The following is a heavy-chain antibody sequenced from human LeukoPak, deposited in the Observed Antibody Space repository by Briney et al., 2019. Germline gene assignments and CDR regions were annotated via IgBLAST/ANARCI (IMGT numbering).Heavy chain of an antibody. J-gene: IGHJ4*02. CDR3: AREFSYYYGSGSYIDCFDY. D-gene: IGHD3-10*01. Sequence: SETLSLTCTVSGGSISSGKYYWSWIRQHPGKGLEWIGYIYYIGSTYYKSSLKSRLTISIDTSKNQFSLRLSSVTAADTAVYYCAREFSYYYGSGSYIDCFDYWGQGTLVTVSS. V-gene: IGHV4-31*03. CDR1: GGSISSGKYY. CDR2: IYYIGST.